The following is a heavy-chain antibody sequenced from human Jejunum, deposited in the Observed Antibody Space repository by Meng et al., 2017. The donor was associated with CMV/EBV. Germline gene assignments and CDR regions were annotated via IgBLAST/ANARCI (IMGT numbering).Heavy chain of an antibody. CDR2: ISSEAYGETA. CDR3: TSRVGATPSYYGMDV. CDR1: VHGHF. Sequence: VHGHFLGCFRQAPRWGLEWVSFISSEAYGETAAYAASVTGSFAVSRDDSKDVAYLQMSGLETEDTAVYCCTSRVGATPSYYGMDVWGQGTTVTVSS. D-gene: IGHD1-26*01. J-gene: IGHJ6*02. V-gene: IGHV3-49*03.